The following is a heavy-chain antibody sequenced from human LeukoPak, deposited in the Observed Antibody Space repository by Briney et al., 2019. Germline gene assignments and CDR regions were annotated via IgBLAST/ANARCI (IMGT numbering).Heavy chain of an antibody. CDR1: GFTFSSYA. V-gene: IGHV3-23*01. Sequence: GGTLRLSCAASGFTFSSYAMSCVREAPGKGREWVSAISGSGGSTYYADSVKGRFTISRDNSKNTLYRQMNSLRDEDTAVYYCAKVPRATALPYYFDYWGQGTLVTVSS. J-gene: IGHJ4*02. CDR3: AKVPRATALPYYFDY. D-gene: IGHD5-12*01. CDR2: ISGSGGST.